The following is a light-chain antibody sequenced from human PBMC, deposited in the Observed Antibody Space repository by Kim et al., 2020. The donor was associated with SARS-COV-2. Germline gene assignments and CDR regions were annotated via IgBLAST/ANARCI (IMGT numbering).Light chain of an antibody. V-gene: IGKV1-5*03. Sequence: ASVGDRVTITCRASQSIDTWLAWHQQKPGRAPKRLIYEASTLQSGVPSRFSGSGTGTEFTLTISSLQPDDFATYFCQQYTTFSWTFGQGTKVDIK. J-gene: IGKJ1*01. CDR2: EAS. CDR1: QSIDTW. CDR3: QQYTTFSWT.